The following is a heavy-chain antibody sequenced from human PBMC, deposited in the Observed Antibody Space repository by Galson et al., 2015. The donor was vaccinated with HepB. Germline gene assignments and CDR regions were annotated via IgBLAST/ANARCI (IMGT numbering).Heavy chain of an antibody. CDR3: ARGYSSSPPGFDY. J-gene: IGHJ4*02. V-gene: IGHV5-51*01. Sequence: QSGAEVKKPGESLKISCKGSGYSFTDYWIGWVRQVPGKGLEWMGIIYPSDSDTRYSPSFQGQVTMSADKSISTAYLQWSSLKASDTAMYYCARGYSSSPPGFDYWGQGTLVTVSS. CDR2: IYPSDSDT. D-gene: IGHD6-6*01. CDR1: GYSFTDYW.